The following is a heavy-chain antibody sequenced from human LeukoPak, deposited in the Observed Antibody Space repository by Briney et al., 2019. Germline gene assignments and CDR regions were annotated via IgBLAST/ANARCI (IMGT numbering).Heavy chain of an antibody. Sequence: SETLSLTCSVSGVSISSGYYYWNWIRQPAGKGLEWIGRIYPASGSSSYNPPLQSRATILEDRSRNQFSLKLSAVTASDTALYYCARETAVHGGIEFWGQGIQVIVSS. D-gene: IGHD3-10*01. V-gene: IGHV4-61*02. CDR2: IYPASGSS. CDR3: ARETAVHGGIEF. CDR1: GVSISSGYYY. J-gene: IGHJ4*02.